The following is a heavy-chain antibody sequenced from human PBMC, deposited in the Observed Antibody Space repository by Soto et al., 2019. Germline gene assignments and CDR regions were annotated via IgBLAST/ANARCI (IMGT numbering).Heavy chain of an antibody. J-gene: IGHJ4*02. V-gene: IGHV4-4*02. CDR1: GGYISSTNW. CDR3: ATLPPRIELTVLPIPT. Sequence: QVQLRQSGPGLVKPSGTLSLTCAVSGGYISSTNWWSWVRQSPGKGLEWIGEMYHSGSTNYNPSLRGRVTISVDKSNNQFSLKIRSVTAADTAIYYCATLPPRIELTVLPIPTWGQGTLVTVSS. D-gene: IGHD2-2*02. CDR2: MYHSGST.